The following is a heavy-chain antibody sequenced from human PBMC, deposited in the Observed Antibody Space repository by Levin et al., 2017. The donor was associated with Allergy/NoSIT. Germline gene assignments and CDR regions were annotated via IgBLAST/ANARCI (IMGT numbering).Heavy chain of an antibody. Sequence: ASVKVSCKASGYTFTSYYMHWVRQAPGQGLEWMGIINPSGGSTSEAQKFQGRVTMTRDTSTSTVYMELSSLRSEDTAVYYCARDGGYCSGGSCYPGAYWGQGTLVTVSS. V-gene: IGHV1-46*01. CDR2: INPSGGST. CDR1: GYTFTSYY. J-gene: IGHJ4*02. D-gene: IGHD2-15*01. CDR3: ARDGGYCSGGSCYPGAY.